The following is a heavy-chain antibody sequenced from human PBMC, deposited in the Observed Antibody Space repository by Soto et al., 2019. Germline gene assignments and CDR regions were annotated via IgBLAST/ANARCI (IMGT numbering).Heavy chain of an antibody. V-gene: IGHV2-5*02. D-gene: IGHD5-18*01. CDR3: VRRGYFTGYECFDP. CDR1: GFSLSTSGVG. J-gene: IGHJ5*02. Sequence: QITLKESGPTLVKPTQTLTLTCTLSGFSLSTSGVGVGWIRQPPGKALEWLALIYWDDDKRYSPSLKSRLTTTKETSNNQVVLRMTDMDPVDTASYYCVRRGYFTGYECFDPWGQGTLVTVSS. CDR2: IYWDDDK.